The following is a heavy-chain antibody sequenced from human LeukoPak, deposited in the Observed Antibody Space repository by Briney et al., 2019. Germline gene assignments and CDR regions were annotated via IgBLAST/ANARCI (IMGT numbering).Heavy chain of an antibody. CDR3: ARHCSSTSCYSYYYYMDV. D-gene: IGHD2-2*01. CDR1: GGSISSYY. Sequence: PSETLSLTCTVSGGSISSYYWSWIRQPPGKGLEWIGYIYTSGSTNYNPSLKSRVTISVNTSKNQFSLKLSSVTAADTAVYYCARHCSSTSCYSYYYYMDVWGKGTTVTVSS. V-gene: IGHV4-4*09. CDR2: IYTSGST. J-gene: IGHJ6*03.